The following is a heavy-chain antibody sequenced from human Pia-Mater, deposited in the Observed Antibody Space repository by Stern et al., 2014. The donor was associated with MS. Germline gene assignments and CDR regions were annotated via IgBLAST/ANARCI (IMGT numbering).Heavy chain of an antibody. J-gene: IGHJ4*02. D-gene: IGHD4-23*01. Sequence: VQLVESGPGLLRPSETLSLTCTVSGDSISSSNYYWGWIRQSTERGLEWIGSIYHTGKSYHKPSLPSRLTLSVDPSKNQFSLQLISVTATDTAVYYCARSSSSVSVEFFDFWGQGTLVTVSS. CDR1: GDSISSSNYY. V-gene: IGHV4-39*01. CDR3: ARSSSSVSVEFFDF. CDR2: IYHTGKS.